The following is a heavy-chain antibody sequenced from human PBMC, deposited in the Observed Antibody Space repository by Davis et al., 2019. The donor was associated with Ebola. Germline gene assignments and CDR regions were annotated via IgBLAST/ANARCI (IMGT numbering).Heavy chain of an antibody. Sequence: LRLSCTVSGGSISSGSYYWSWIRQPAGKGLEWIGHIYTSGSTNYNPSLKSRVTISVDTSKNQFSLKLSSVTAADTAVYYCARVGGYDFWSGYYDAFDIWGQGTMVTVSS. D-gene: IGHD3-3*01. CDR2: IYTSGST. CDR1: GGSISSGSYY. V-gene: IGHV4-61*09. J-gene: IGHJ3*02. CDR3: ARVGGYDFWSGYYDAFDI.